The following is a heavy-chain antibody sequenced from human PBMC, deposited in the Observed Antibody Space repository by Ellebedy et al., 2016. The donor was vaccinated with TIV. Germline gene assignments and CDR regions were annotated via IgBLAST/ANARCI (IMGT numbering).Heavy chain of an antibody. V-gene: IGHV3-23*01. CDR3: AKEAAATGIPYFDY. D-gene: IGHD6-13*01. Sequence: PGGSLRLSCAASGFTFSSNGMSWVRQAPGKGLEWVSGIGGSGGTYYTDSVAGRFTFSRDNSKNTLSLQMDNLRAEDTGVYYCAKEAAATGIPYFDYWGQGTLVTVSP. CDR2: IGGSGGT. J-gene: IGHJ4*02. CDR1: GFTFSSNG.